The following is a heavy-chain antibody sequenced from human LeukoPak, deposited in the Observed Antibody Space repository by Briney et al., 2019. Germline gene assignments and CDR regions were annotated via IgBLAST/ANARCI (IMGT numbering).Heavy chain of an antibody. CDR1: RFTFSSYG. V-gene: IGHV4-38-2*01. J-gene: IGHJ5*02. Sequence: GSLRLSCAASRFTFSSYGMHWVRQAPGKGLEWVGSIYHSGSPYYNSSLKSRVNISVDTSRNQFSLKLSAVTAADTAVYYCGRQHLTGINARGWFDPWGQGTLVTVSS. CDR2: IYHSGSP. D-gene: IGHD1-20*01. CDR3: GRQHLTGINARGWFDP.